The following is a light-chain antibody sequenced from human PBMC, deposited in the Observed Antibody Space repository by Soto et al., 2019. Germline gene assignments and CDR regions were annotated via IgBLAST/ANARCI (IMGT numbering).Light chain of an antibody. V-gene: IGKV1-5*03. Sequence: DIQMTQSPSTLSASVGDRVTITCRASQSISSSLAWYQQKPGKAPKVLIYKASNLESGVPSRFSGSGSGTEFTLTISSLQPDDFATFYCQQYYRYPFTFGPGTKVDIK. CDR1: QSISSS. CDR2: KAS. CDR3: QQYYRYPFT. J-gene: IGKJ3*01.